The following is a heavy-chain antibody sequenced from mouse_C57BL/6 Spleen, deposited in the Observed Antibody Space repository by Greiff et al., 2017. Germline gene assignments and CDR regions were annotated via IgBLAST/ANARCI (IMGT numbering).Heavy chain of an antibody. Sequence: EVHLVESGGDLVKPGGSLKLSCAASGFTFSSYGMSWVRQTPDKRLEWVATISSGGSYTYYPDSVKGRFTISRDNAKNTLYLQMSSLKSEDTAMYYCARETRLAYWGQGTLVTVSA. CDR1: GFTFSSYG. J-gene: IGHJ3*01. V-gene: IGHV5-6*01. CDR3: ARETRLAY. CDR2: ISSGGSYT.